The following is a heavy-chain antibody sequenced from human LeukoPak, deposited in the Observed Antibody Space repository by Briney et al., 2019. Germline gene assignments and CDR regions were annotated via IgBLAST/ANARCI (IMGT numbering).Heavy chain of an antibody. CDR3: ANDPYCGGDCYYDY. J-gene: IGHJ4*02. V-gene: IGHV3-23*01. D-gene: IGHD2-21*02. CDR1: GFTFSVAA. CDR2: IGASGEST. Sequence: GGSLRLSCAASGFTFSVAAMTWVRQAPGKGLEWVSLIGASGESTYYADSVKGRFTISRDNSKNTLSLQMNSLRAEDTAVYYCANDPYCGGDCYYDYWGQGTLVTVSS.